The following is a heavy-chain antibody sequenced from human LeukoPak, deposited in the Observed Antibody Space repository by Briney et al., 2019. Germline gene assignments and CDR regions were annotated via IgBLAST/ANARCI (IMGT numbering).Heavy chain of an antibody. CDR3: ARGPLPDAFDI. Sequence: PSETLSLTCTVSGGSISSSSYYWGWIRQPPGTGMEWIGSIYYSGSTYYNPSLKSRITISVDTSKNQFSLKLSSVTAADTAVYYCARGPLPDAFDIWGQGTMVTVSS. CDR2: IYYSGST. D-gene: IGHD1-26*01. CDR1: GGSISSSSYY. V-gene: IGHV4-39*01. J-gene: IGHJ3*02.